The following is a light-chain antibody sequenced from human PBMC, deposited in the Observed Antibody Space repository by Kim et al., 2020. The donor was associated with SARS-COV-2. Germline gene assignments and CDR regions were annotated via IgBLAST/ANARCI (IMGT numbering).Light chain of an antibody. V-gene: IGLV3-1*01. CDR3: QAWDSSTAVV. CDR1: KLGDKY. CDR2: QDS. J-gene: IGLJ2*01. Sequence: SYELTQPPSVSVSPGQTASITCSGDKLGDKYACWYQQKPGQSPVLVIYQDSKRPSGIPERFSGSNSGNTATLTISGTQAMDEADYYCQAWDSSTAVVFGGGTKLPAL.